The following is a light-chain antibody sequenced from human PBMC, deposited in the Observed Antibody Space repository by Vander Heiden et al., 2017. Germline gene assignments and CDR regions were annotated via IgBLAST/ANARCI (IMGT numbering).Light chain of an antibody. CDR2: GAS. CDR3: QQYNNWPLT. CDR1: QSVSSN. Sequence: EILMTQSPVTLSVSPGERATLSCRASQSVSSNLAWYQQKPGQAPRLLIYGASTRATGIPARFSGSGSGTEFTLTISSLQSEDFAVYYCQQYNNWPLTFGGGTKVEIK. V-gene: IGKV3-15*01. J-gene: IGKJ4*01.